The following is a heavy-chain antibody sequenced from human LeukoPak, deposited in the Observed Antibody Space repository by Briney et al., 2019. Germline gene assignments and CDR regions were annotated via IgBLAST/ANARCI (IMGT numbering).Heavy chain of an antibody. CDR1: GFTFSSYG. CDR2: ISYDGSNK. V-gene: IGHV3-30*03. CDR3: ARDMHLNCFDP. Sequence: GGSLRLSCAASGFTFSSYGMHWVRQAPGKGLEWVAVISYDGSNKYYADSVKGRFTISRDNSKNTLYLQMNSLRAEDTAVYYCARDMHLNCFDPWGQGTLVTASS. D-gene: IGHD2-2*01. J-gene: IGHJ5*02.